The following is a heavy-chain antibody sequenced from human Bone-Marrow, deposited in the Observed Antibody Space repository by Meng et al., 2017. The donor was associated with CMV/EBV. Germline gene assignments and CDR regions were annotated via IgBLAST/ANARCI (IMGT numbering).Heavy chain of an antibody. CDR3: AREVGVIVSYSSDF. CDR2: INPNGGGT. CDR1: GYTFTGYY. J-gene: IGHJ3*01. Sequence: ASVKVSCKASGYTFTGYYMHWVRQAPGQAPEWMGWINPNGGGTNYARKFQDRVAMTRDTSISTAYMELSRLRYDDTAVYYCAREVGVIVSYSSDFWGQGTMVTVSS. V-gene: IGHV1-2*02. D-gene: IGHD3-16*02.